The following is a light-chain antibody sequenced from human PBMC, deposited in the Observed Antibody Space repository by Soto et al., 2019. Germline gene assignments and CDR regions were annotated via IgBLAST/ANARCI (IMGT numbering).Light chain of an antibody. J-gene: IGLJ1*01. V-gene: IGLV2-14*01. Sequence: QSVLTQAASVSGAPGHSITISCPGTSNDIGGSNSVSWYQQQPDKAPKVIIYEVSNRPSGVSNRFSGSKSGNTASPTHSALRSVDEADYGCSSYTNIGSLVCGTETKVTAL. CDR3: SSYTNIGSLV. CDR1: SNDIGGSNS. CDR2: EVS.